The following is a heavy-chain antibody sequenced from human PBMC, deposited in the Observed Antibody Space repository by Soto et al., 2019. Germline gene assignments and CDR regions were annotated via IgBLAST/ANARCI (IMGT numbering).Heavy chain of an antibody. D-gene: IGHD6-6*01. J-gene: IGHJ6*02. CDR3: AYSSSSDYYYYGMDV. V-gene: IGHV5-51*01. Sequence: GASLTISCKGSGYSFTIYCIGLVLQIPGKGLEWMGIIYPGDSDTRYSPSFQGQVTISADKSISTAYLQWSSLKASDTAMYYCAYSSSSDYYYYGMDVWGQGTTVSVSS. CDR2: IYPGDSDT. CDR1: GYSFTIYC.